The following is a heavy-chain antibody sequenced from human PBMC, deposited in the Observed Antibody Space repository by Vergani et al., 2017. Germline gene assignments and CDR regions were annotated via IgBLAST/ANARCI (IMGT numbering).Heavy chain of an antibody. CDR1: GGTFSNHV. Sequence: QVQLVQSGAEVKKPGSSVKVSCKSSGGTFSNHVLAWVRQAPGQGLEWMGGILPLFGTPTYAQRFQGRVTITADESTTTAYMELTSLTSEDSAVYYCARDRGGEYSSSWYVLVYWGQGTLVTVSS. D-gene: IGHD6-13*01. J-gene: IGHJ4*02. CDR3: ARDRGGEYSSSWYVLVY. CDR2: ILPLFGTP. V-gene: IGHV1-69*01.